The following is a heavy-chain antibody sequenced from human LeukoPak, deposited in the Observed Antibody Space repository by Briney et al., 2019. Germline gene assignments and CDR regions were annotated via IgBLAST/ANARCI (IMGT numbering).Heavy chain of an antibody. D-gene: IGHD1-14*01. CDR1: GGSFSGYY. CDR2: INHSGST. J-gene: IGHJ4*02. V-gene: IGHV4-34*01. Sequence: SETLSLTCAVYGGSFSGYYWSWIRQPPGKGLEWIGEINHSGSTNYNPSLKSRVTISVDTSKNQFSLKLSSVTAADTAVYYCARVLGKHYYFDYWGQGTLVTVSS. CDR3: ARVLGKHYYFDY.